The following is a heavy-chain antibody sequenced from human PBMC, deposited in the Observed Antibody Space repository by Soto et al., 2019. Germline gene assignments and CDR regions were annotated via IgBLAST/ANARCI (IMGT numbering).Heavy chain of an antibody. J-gene: IGHJ6*02. CDR1: GYTFTSYA. CDR2: INAGNGNT. D-gene: IGHD1-1*01. Sequence: GASVKVSCKASGYTFTSYAMHWVRQAPGQRLEWMGWINAGNGNTKYSQKFQGRVTITRDTSASTAYMELSSLRSEDTAVYYCARLPLSGRAPYYYYGMDVWGQGTTVTVSS. CDR3: ARLPLSGRAPYYYYGMDV. V-gene: IGHV1-3*01.